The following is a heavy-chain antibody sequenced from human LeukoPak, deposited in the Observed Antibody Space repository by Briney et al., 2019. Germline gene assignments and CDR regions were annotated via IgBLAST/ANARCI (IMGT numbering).Heavy chain of an antibody. CDR3: AREDDSSGYYCFDY. D-gene: IGHD3-22*01. Sequence: ASVKVSCKASGGTFSSYAISWVRQAPGQRLEWMGWINAGNGNTKYSQKFQGRVTITRDTSASTAYMELSSLRSEDTAVYYCAREDDSSGYYCFDYWGQGTLVTVSS. CDR2: INAGNGNT. CDR1: GGTFSSYA. J-gene: IGHJ4*02. V-gene: IGHV1-3*01.